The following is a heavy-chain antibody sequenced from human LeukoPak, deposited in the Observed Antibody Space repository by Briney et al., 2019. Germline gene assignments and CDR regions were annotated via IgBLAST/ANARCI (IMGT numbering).Heavy chain of an antibody. J-gene: IGHJ2*01. CDR3: ARWVVDSRHFDL. Sequence: PSETLSLTCTVSGSSINSYYWSWIRQPPGKGLEWIGYIHYSGSTNYSPSLKSRVTMSVDTSKNYHSLQLTYVTAADTAVYYCARWVVDSRHFDLWGRGTLVTVSS. V-gene: IGHV4-59*01. D-gene: IGHD2-15*01. CDR2: IHYSGST. CDR1: GSSINSYY.